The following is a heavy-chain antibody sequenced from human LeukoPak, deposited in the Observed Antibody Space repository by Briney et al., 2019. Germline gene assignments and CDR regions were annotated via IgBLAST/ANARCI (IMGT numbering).Heavy chain of an antibody. CDR1: GGSFSGYY. CDR2: INHSGST. Sequence: SETLSLTCAVYGGSFSGYYWSWIRQPPGKGLEWIGEINHSGSTNYNPSLKSRVTMSVDTSKNQFSLKLSSVTAADTAVYYCARDRMVAGTIYYYGMDVWGQGTTVTVSS. J-gene: IGHJ6*02. D-gene: IGHD6-19*01. V-gene: IGHV4-34*01. CDR3: ARDRMVAGTIYYYGMDV.